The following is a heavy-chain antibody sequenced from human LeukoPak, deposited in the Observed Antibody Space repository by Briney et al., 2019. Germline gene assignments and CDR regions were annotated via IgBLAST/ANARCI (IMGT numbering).Heavy chain of an antibody. V-gene: IGHV4-34*01. Sequence: SETLSLTCAVYGGSFSGHSWSWIRQAPGKGLEWIGEISHTGSINYNPSLKSRVTISADTSKNQFSLRLSSVTAADTAVYYCARHVHVSMIVVILSDYFDYWGRGTLVSVSS. J-gene: IGHJ4*02. CDR3: ARHVHVSMIVVILSDYFDY. CDR1: GGSFSGHS. D-gene: IGHD3-22*01. CDR2: ISHTGSI.